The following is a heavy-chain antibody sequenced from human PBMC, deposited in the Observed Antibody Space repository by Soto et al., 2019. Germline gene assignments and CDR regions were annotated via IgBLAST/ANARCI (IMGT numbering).Heavy chain of an antibody. CDR2: ISWNSGTL. Sequence: GGSLRLSCAASGFTFDEYAMHWVRQAPGKGLEWVSGISWNSGTLGYAYSVKGRFTISRDNAKNSLYLQMNSLRAEDTAFYYCAKDKGTTSXYSSMDVWGKGTTVTVSS. CDR1: GFTFDEYA. CDR3: AKDKGTTSXYSSMDV. D-gene: IGHD2-2*01. J-gene: IGHJ6*03. V-gene: IGHV3-9*01.